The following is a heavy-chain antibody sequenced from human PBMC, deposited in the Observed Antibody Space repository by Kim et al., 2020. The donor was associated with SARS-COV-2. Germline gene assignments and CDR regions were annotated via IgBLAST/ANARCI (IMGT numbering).Heavy chain of an antibody. Sequence: SETLSLTCTVSGGSVSSGSYYWSWIRQPPGKGLEWIGYIYYSGSTNYNPSLKSRVTISVDTSKNQFSLKLSSVTAADTAVYYCARGAWELLRLDYWGQGTLVTVSS. CDR2: IYYSGST. CDR1: GGSVSSGSYY. D-gene: IGHD1-26*01. V-gene: IGHV4-61*01. J-gene: IGHJ4*02. CDR3: ARGAWELLRLDY.